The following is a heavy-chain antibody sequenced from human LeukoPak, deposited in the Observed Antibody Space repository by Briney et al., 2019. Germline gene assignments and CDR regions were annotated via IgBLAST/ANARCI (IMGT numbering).Heavy chain of an antibody. CDR1: GGSISSSSYY. Sequence: PSETLSLTCTVSGGSISSSSYYWGWIRQPPEKGLEWIGSLYYSGSTYYNPSLKSRVTISVDTSKSQCSLKLSSVTAADTAVYYCARLEVGDIVVVPAAETYYFDYWGQGTLVTVSS. J-gene: IGHJ4*02. CDR2: LYYSGST. CDR3: ARLEVGDIVVVPAAETYYFDY. V-gene: IGHV4-39*01. D-gene: IGHD2-2*01.